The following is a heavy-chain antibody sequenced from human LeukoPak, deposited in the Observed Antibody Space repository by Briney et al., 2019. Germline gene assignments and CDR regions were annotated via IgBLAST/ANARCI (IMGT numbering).Heavy chain of an antibody. CDR3: ARVVVGATTEVYYFDY. J-gene: IGHJ4*02. CDR2: IIPILGIA. CDR1: GGTFSSYA. Sequence: SVEVSCKASGGTFSSYAISWVRQAPGQGLEWMGRIIPILGIANYAQKFQGRVTITADKSTSTAYMELSSLRSEDTAVYYCARVVVGATTEVYYFDYWGQGTLVTVSS. D-gene: IGHD1-26*01. V-gene: IGHV1-69*04.